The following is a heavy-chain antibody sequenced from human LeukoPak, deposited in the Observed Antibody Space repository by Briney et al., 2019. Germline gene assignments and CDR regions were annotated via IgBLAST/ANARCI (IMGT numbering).Heavy chain of an antibody. V-gene: IGHV4-38-2*02. CDR3: ARAYSSSWYWNWFDP. CDR1: GYSISSGYY. J-gene: IGHJ5*02. D-gene: IGHD6-13*01. CDR2: IYNSGST. Sequence: SETLSLTRTVSGYSISSGYYWGWIRQAPGKGLEWIGGIYNSGSTYYNPSLKSRVTISVDMSKNQFSLKMSSVTAADTAVYYCARAYSSSWYWNWFDPWGQGTLVTVSS.